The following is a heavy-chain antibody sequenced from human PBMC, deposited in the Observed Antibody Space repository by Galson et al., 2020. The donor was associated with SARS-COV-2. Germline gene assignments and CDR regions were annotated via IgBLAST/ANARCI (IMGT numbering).Heavy chain of an antibody. CDR3: ARNDCGGGSCYPDY. D-gene: IGHD2-15*01. Sequence: GESLKISCAASGFTFSDHYMSWIRQAPGKGLEWVSYISSSGSTIYYADSVKGRFTISRDNAKSSLYLQMNSLRAEDTAVYYCARNDCGGGSCYPDYWGPGTLVTVSS. CDR2: ISSSGSTI. J-gene: IGHJ4*02. V-gene: IGHV3-11*04. CDR1: GFTFSDHY.